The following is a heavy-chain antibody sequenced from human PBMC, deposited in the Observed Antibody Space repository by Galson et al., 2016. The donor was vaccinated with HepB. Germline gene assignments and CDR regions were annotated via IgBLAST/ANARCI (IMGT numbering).Heavy chain of an antibody. Sequence: SVKVSCKASGYTFTSYGITWVRQAPGQGLEWTGWINLHNGNTNYAQNLQDRVTLTTDTSTSTAYMELRSLRSDDTAVYFCARARDGDLGDYWGQGTLVTVSS. CDR1: GYTFTSYG. J-gene: IGHJ4*02. V-gene: IGHV1-18*01. CDR3: ARARDGDLGDY. D-gene: IGHD5-24*01. CDR2: INLHNGNT.